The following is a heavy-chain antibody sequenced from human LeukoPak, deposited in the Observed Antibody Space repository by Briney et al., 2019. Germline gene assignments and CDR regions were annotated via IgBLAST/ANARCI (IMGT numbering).Heavy chain of an antibody. V-gene: IGHV4-59*01. CDR2: IYYSGST. Sequence: SETLSLTCTVSGGSISSYYWSWIRQPPGKGLEWIGYIYYSGSTIYNPSLKSRVTISVDTSKNQFSLKLSSVTAADTAVYYCARYDDSSGYYPNDAFDIWGQGTMVTVSS. CDR1: GGSISSYY. D-gene: IGHD3-22*01. CDR3: ARYDDSSGYYPNDAFDI. J-gene: IGHJ3*02.